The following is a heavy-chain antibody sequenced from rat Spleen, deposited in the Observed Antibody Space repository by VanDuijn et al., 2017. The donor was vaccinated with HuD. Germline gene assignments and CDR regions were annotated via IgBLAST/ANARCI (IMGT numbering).Heavy chain of an antibody. J-gene: IGHJ3*01. D-gene: IGHD1-4*01. CDR1: GFTFSNYG. CDR3: ATAGTRISRFAY. V-gene: IGHV5-29*01. CDR2: ISYDGSST. Sequence: EVQLVESGGGLVQPGRSLKLSCAASGFTFSNYGMAWVRQAPTKGLEWVATISYDGSSTYYRDSVKGRFTISRDNAKSTLCLHMDSLRSEDTATYYCATAGTRISRFAYWGQGTLVSVSS.